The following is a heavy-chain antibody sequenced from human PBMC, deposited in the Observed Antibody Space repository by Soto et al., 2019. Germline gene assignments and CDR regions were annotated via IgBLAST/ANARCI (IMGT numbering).Heavy chain of an antibody. V-gene: IGHV1-3*01. Sequence: QVQLVQSGAEVKKPGASVKVSCKASGYTFTSYAMHWVRQAPGQRLEWMGWINAGNGNTKYSQKFQGRVTITRDTSASTSYMELSSLRSEDTAVYYCARDFEAAAGYPFNYWGQGTLVTVSS. J-gene: IGHJ4*02. CDR3: ARDFEAAAGYPFNY. CDR2: INAGNGNT. D-gene: IGHD6-13*01. CDR1: GYTFTSYA.